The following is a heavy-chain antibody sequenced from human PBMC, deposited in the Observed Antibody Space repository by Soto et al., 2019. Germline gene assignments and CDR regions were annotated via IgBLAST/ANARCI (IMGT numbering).Heavy chain of an antibody. CDR3: TKRRSSLQWHLFDP. CDR1: GFTFRSFG. Sequence: PGGSLILCCEASGFTFRSFGMHWVRQTPDKGLEWVSVISPDGSSQDYADSVKGRFFTSRDNSRNTLYLQMNSLRIEGTGVDYCTKRRSSLQWHLFDPRGQGTLDTVSA. D-gene: IGHD6-19*01. CDR2: ISPDGSSQ. J-gene: IGHJ5*01. V-gene: IGHV3-30*18.